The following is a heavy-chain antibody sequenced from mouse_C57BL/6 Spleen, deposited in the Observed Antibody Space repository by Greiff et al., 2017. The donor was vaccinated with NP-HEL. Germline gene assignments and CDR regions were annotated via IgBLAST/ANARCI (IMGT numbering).Heavy chain of an antibody. D-gene: IGHD2-4*01. CDR3: ARHYDYDGYAMDY. Sequence: QVQLQQPGAELVMPGASVKLSCKASGYTFTSYWMHWVKQRPGQGLEWIGEIDPSDSYTNYNQKFKGKSTLTVDKSSSTAYMQLSSLTSEDSAVYYCARHYDYDGYAMDYWGQGTSVTVSS. CDR2: IDPSDSYT. CDR1: GYTFTSYW. J-gene: IGHJ4*01. V-gene: IGHV1-69*01.